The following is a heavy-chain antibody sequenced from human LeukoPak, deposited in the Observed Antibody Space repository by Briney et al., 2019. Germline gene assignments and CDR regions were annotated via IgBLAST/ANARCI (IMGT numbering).Heavy chain of an antibody. V-gene: IGHV1-18*04. D-gene: IGHD3-3*01. CDR2: ISAYNGDT. CDR1: GYTFTGYF. CDR3: ARESYDFWSGLTDAFDI. Sequence: ASVKVSCRASGYTFTGYFMHWVRQAPGQGLEWMGWISAYNGDTNYAQKLQGRVTMTTDTSTSTAYMELRSLRSDDTAVYYCARESYDFWSGLTDAFDIWGQGTMVTVSS. J-gene: IGHJ3*02.